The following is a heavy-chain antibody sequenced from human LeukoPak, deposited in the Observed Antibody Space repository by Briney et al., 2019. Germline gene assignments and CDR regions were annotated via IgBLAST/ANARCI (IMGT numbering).Heavy chain of an antibody. D-gene: IGHD3-10*01. CDR1: GYTFTGYY. Sequence: EASVKVSCKASGYTFTGYYMHWVRQAPGKGLEWMGGFDPEDGETIYAQKFQGRVTMTEDTSTDTAYMELSSLRSEDTAVYYCATDPIDGSGIYWGQGTLVTVSS. CDR2: FDPEDGET. V-gene: IGHV1-24*01. CDR3: ATDPIDGSGIY. J-gene: IGHJ4*02.